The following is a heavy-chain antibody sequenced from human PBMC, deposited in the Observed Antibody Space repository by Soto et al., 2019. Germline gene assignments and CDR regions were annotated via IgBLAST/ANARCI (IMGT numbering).Heavy chain of an antibody. J-gene: IGHJ4*02. CDR1: GFTFSTYS. V-gene: IGHV3-48*02. CDR2: ISSSSTTI. Sequence: GGSLRLSCAASGFTFSTYSMNWFRQAPGKGLEWISYISSSSTTIYYADSVKGRFTISRDSAKNSLYLQMNSLRDEDTAVYYCARDSPYYDGSGYYPDYWGQGTLVTVSS. CDR3: ARDSPYYDGSGYYPDY. D-gene: IGHD3-22*01.